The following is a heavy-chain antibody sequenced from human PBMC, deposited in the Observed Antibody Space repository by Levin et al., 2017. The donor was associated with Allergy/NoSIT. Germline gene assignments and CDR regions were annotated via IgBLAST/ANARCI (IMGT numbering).Heavy chain of an antibody. D-gene: IGHD4-11*01. V-gene: IGHV5-51*01. Sequence: KDGESLKISCKGSGYSFTSYWIGWVRQMPGKGLEWMGIIYPGDSDTRYSPSFQGQVTISADKSISTAYLQWSSLKASDTAMYYCARLIPPWDDYSNYGNFDYWGQGTLVTVSS. CDR1: GYSFTSYW. CDR2: IYPGDSDT. CDR3: ARLIPPWDDYSNYGNFDY. J-gene: IGHJ4*02.